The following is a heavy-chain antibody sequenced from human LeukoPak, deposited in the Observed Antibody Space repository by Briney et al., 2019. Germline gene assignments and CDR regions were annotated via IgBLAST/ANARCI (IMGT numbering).Heavy chain of an antibody. CDR2: IYHSGST. Sequence: SETLSLTCTVSGYSISRGYYWGWIRQPPGKGLEWIGSIYHSGSTYYNPSLKSRVTISVDTSKNQFSLKLSSVTAADTAVYYCARDATVVVYYFDYWGQGTLVTVSS. J-gene: IGHJ4*02. V-gene: IGHV4-38-2*02. D-gene: IGHD2-2*01. CDR3: ARDATVVVYYFDY. CDR1: GYSISRGYY.